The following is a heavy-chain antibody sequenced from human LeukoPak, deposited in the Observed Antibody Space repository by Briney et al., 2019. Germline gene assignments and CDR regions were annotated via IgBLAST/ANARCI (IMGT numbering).Heavy chain of an antibody. CDR2: INPSGGST. CDR3: ARSYYYDSSGYRRLDY. D-gene: IGHD3-22*01. CDR1: GYTFTSYY. J-gene: IGHJ4*02. V-gene: IGHV1-46*01. Sequence: GASVKVSCKASGYTFTSYYMHWVRQAPGQGLEWMGIINPSGGSTSYAQKFQGRVTTTRDTSTSTVYMELSSLRSEDTAVYYCARSYYYDSSGYRRLDYWGQGTLVTVSS.